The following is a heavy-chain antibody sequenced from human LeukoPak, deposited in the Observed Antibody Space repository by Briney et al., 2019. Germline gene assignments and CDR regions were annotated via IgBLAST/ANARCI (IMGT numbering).Heavy chain of an antibody. CDR3: ARGRGYDILTGFDY. CDR2: INWNGGST. J-gene: IGHJ4*02. D-gene: IGHD3-9*01. Sequence: GGSLRLSCAASGFTFDDYGMSWVRQAPGKGLEWVSGINWNGGSTGYADSVKGRFTISRDNAKNSLYLQMNSLRAEDTALYYCARGRGYDILTGFDYWGQGTLATVSS. CDR1: GFTFDDYG. V-gene: IGHV3-20*04.